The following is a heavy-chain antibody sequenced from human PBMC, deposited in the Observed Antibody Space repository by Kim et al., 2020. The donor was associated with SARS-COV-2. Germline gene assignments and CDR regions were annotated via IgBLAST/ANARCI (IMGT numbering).Heavy chain of an antibody. CDR2: ISHDGSKK. J-gene: IGHJ4*02. V-gene: IGHV3-30*03. Sequence: GGSLRRSCEASGFAFNTYGMHWVRQAPGKGLEWVAVISHDGSKKHYAESVQGRFIVSRDNSKNTLYLQLNTLRREDTAVYYCARDLSTEISGWNYWGQGTLVTVSS. CDR3: ARDLSTEISGWNY. D-gene: IGHD6-19*01. CDR1: GFAFNTYG.